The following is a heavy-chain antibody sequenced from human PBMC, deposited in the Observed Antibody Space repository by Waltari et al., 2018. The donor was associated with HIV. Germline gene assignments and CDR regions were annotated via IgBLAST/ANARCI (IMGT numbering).Heavy chain of an antibody. CDR1: GFTFHEHA. J-gene: IGHJ6*02. CDR3: AKGPDYGGYSYYSYGLDV. V-gene: IGHV3-9*01. D-gene: IGHD4-17*01. CDR2: ISSTSGAI. Sequence: EVQLVESGGGLVQSGRSLRLSCVASGFTFHEHAMHWVRQAPGKGLEWVSGISSTSGAIAYVDSVKGRFTISRDNAKNSLYLQMNSLRPEDTALYFCAKGPDYGGYSYYSYGLDVWGPGTTVTVS.